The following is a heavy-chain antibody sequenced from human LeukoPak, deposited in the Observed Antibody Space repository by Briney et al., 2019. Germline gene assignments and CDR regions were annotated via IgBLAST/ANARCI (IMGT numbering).Heavy chain of an antibody. D-gene: IGHD4-17*01. Sequence: ASVKVSCKASGYTFTSYYMHLVRQAPGQGLEWMGIINPSGGSTSYAQKFQGRVTMTRDMSTSTVYMELSSLRSEDTAVYYCARGGGAAGRLRLVYYYMDVWGKGTTVTVSS. CDR1: GYTFTSYY. CDR2: INPSGGST. V-gene: IGHV1-46*01. CDR3: ARGGGAAGRLRLVYYYMDV. J-gene: IGHJ6*03.